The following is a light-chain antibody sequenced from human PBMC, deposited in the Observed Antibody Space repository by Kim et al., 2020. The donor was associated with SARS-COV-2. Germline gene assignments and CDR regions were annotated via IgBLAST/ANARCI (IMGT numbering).Light chain of an antibody. CDR2: YDS. J-gene: IGLJ2*01. Sequence: SYELTQPPSVSVAPGKTARITCGGNNIGSKSVHXYQQKPGQAPVLVIYYDSDRPSGIPERFTGSNSGNTATLTISRVEAGDEADYYSQVWDSSSDHVVFG. V-gene: IGLV3-21*04. CDR1: NIGSKS. CDR3: QVWDSSSDHVV.